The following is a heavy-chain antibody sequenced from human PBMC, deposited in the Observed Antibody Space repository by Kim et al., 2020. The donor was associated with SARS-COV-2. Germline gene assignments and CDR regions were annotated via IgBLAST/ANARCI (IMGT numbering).Heavy chain of an antibody. V-gene: IGHV1-3*01. J-gene: IGHJ6*02. Sequence: KYSQKFQGSVNITRDTSASTAYMELSSLRSEDTAVYYCVSGRDPTGGMDVWGQGTTVTVSS. CDR3: VSGRDPTGGMDV. D-gene: IGHD1-26*01.